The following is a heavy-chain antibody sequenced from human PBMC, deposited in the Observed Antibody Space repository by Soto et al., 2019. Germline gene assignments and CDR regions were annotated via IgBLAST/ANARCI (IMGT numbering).Heavy chain of an antibody. CDR1: AGSRCSYY. CDR2: ISYSGST. D-gene: IGHD6-25*01. J-gene: IGHJ4*02. V-gene: IGHV4-59*01. Sequence: PSQTLSRSCRLPAGSRCSYYWTRLRQSPGRGLEWIGYISYSGSTYYNPSLKSRVTISADTSKNQFSLRMNSMIAADTAVYYSARADPEAAVGYWGEEILVTGYS. CDR3: ARADPEAAVGY.